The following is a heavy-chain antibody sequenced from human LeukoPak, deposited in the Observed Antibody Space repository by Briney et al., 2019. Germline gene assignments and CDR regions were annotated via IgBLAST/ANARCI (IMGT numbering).Heavy chain of an antibody. CDR1: GFTVSSNY. V-gene: IGHV4-30-4*08. J-gene: IGHJ4*02. D-gene: IGHD3-22*01. CDR2: IYYSGST. Sequence: LRLSCAASGFTVSSNYMSWVRQPPGKGLEWIGYIYYSGSTYYNPSLKSRVTISVDTSKNQFSLKLSSVTAADTAVYYCARADAVDSSGYYDSYYFDYWGQGTLVTVSS. CDR3: ARADAVDSSGYYDSYYFDY.